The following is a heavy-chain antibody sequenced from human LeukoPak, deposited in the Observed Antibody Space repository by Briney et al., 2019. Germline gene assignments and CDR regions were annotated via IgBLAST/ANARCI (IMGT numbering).Heavy chain of an antibody. CDR3: AKDPRPYYFDY. J-gene: IGHJ4*02. CDR1: GFTFSSHA. Sequence: GGSLRLSCAASGFTFSSHAMHWVRQAPGKGLEWVAVISYDGSNKYYADSVKGRFTISRDNSKNTLYLQMNSLRAEDTAVYYCAKDPRPYYFDYWGQGTLVTVSS. CDR2: ISYDGSNK. V-gene: IGHV3-30-3*01. D-gene: IGHD6-6*01.